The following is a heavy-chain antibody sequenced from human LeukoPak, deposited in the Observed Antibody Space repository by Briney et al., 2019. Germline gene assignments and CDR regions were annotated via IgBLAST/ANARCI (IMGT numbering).Heavy chain of an antibody. D-gene: IGHD3-22*01. CDR2: INSDGINT. CDR1: GFTFSNYW. J-gene: IGHJ4*02. Sequence: GGSLRLSCAASGFTFSNYWMHWVRQAPGKGLVWVSRINSDGINTSYADSVKGRFTISRDNAKNTLNLQMNSLRAEDTAVYYCAREDDSSGYSFDYWGQGTLVTVSS. CDR3: AREDDSSGYSFDY. V-gene: IGHV3-74*01.